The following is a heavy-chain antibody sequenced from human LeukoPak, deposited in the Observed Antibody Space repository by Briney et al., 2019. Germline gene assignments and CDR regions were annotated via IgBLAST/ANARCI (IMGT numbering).Heavy chain of an antibody. CDR3: ASYIVDSSGYYQFDY. V-gene: IGHV4-30-2*01. J-gene: IGHJ4*02. Sequence: SETLSLTCTVPGGSISSGGYYWSWIRQPPGKGLEWIGYIYHSGSTYYNPSLKSRVTISVDRSKNQFSLKLSSVTAADTAVYYCASYIVDSSGYYQFDYWGQGTLVTVSS. CDR1: GGSISSGGYY. D-gene: IGHD3-22*01. CDR2: IYHSGST.